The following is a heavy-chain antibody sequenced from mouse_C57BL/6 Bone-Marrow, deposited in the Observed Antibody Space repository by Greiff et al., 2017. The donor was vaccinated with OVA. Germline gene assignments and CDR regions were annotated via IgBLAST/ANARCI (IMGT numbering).Heavy chain of an antibody. D-gene: IGHD3-1*01. CDR1: GYTFTSYW. CDR3: ARNTLSGYYAMDY. CDR2: IYPSDSET. V-gene: IGHV1-61*01. J-gene: IGHJ4*01. Sequence: QVQLQQSGAELVRPGSSVKLSCKASGYTFTSYWMDWVKQRPGQGLEWIGNIYPSDSETHYNQKFKDKATLTVDKSSSTAYMQLSSLTSEDSAVYYCARNTLSGYYAMDYWGQGTSVTVSS.